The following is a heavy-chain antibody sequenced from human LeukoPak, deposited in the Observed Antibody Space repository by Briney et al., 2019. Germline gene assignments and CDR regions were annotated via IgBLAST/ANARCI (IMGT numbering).Heavy chain of an antibody. J-gene: IGHJ4*02. CDR2: ISGPASSL. D-gene: IGHD5/OR15-5a*01. CDR1: GFTFSSYA. Sequence: PGGSLRLSCEASGFTFSSYAMSWVRQAPGKWPEWVAAISGPASSLDYADSVKGRFTASRDNSKNTLFLQMNSLRAEDTATYYCAKKVGLVSAPLWYFDVWGQGTLVAVSS. V-gene: IGHV3-23*01. CDR3: AKKVGLVSAPLWYFDV.